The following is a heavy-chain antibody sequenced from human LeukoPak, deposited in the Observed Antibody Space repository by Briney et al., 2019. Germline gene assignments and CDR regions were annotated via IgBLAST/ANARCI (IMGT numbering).Heavy chain of an antibody. D-gene: IGHD2-2*02. V-gene: IGHV3-21*01. Sequence: GGSLRLSCAASGFTFTSYTMNWVRQSPGKGLEWVSSITGSGNIINYADSVKGRFTISRDNTKNSLYLQLNSLTAEDTAFYYCANSYTDTWFYFDHWGQGTLVTVSS. J-gene: IGHJ4*02. CDR1: GFTFTSYT. CDR2: ITGSGNII. CDR3: ANSYTDTWFYFDH.